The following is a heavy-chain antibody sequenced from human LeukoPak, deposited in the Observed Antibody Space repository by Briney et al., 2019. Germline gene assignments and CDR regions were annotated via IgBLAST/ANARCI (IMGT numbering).Heavy chain of an antibody. Sequence: SETLSLTCTVSGGSISSYYWSWIRQPPGKGLEWIGYIYYSGSTNYNPSLKSRVTISVDTSKNQFSLKLSSVTAADTAVYYCAGGYYYGSGDYYMDVWGKGTTVTISS. D-gene: IGHD3-10*01. CDR2: IYYSGST. J-gene: IGHJ6*03. CDR3: AGGYYYGSGDYYMDV. V-gene: IGHV4-59*12. CDR1: GGSISSYY.